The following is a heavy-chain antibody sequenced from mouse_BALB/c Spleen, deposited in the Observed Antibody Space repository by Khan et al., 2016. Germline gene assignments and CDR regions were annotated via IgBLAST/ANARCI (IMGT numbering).Heavy chain of an antibody. D-gene: IGHD2-3*01. J-gene: IGHJ2*01. CDR2: INPSSDYT. CDR1: GYTFTSYT. V-gene: IGHV1-4*01. Sequence: QVQLQQSGAELARPGASVKMSCKATGYTFTSYTMFWVKQRPGQGLEWIGYINPSSDYTDYNQKFKDKATLTADKSSSTAYMQLNSLTSEDSAVXYCARGGWLLGYFDYWGQGTTLTVSS. CDR3: ARGGWLLGYFDY.